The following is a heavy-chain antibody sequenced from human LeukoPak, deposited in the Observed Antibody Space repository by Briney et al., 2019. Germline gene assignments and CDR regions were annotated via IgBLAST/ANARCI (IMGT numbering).Heavy chain of an antibody. CDR2: IYYSGST. CDR1: GGSISSGGYY. V-gene: IGHV4-61*08. CDR3: AKVGDGYNQRFYFDY. J-gene: IGHJ4*02. Sequence: PSETLSLTCTVSGGSISSGGYYWSWIRQPPGKGLEWIGYIYYSGSTNYNPSLKSRVTISVDTSRNQCSLKLSSVTAADTAVYYCAKVGDGYNQRFYFDYWGQGSLVTVSS. D-gene: IGHD5-24*01.